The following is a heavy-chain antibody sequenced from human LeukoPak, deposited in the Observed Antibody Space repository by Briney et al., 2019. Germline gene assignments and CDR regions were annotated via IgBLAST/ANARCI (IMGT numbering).Heavy chain of an antibody. CDR3: SKDGSHGRGARGHYYYYMDV. CDR1: GFTFSSYG. Sequence: GGSLRLSCAASGFTFSSYGMHWVRQAPGKGLEWVAFIRYDGSNKYYADSVKGRFTISRDNSKNTLYLQMNSLRAEDTAVYYCSKDGSHGRGARGHYYYYMDVWGKGTTVTISS. CDR2: IRYDGSNK. D-gene: IGHD3-10*01. J-gene: IGHJ6*03. V-gene: IGHV3-30*02.